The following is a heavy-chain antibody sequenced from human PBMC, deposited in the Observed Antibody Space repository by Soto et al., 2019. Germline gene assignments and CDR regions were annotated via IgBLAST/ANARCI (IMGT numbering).Heavy chain of an antibody. J-gene: IGHJ4*02. CDR2: ISGGAGTT. CDR1: GFTFSSYV. Sequence: GGSLRLSCVASGFTFSSYVMNWVRQAPGKGLEWVSGISGGAGTTYYADSVKGRFTISRDSSKNTLYLQMNSLRADDTAVYYCAKGPRYYFDYWGQGTLVTVSS. CDR3: AKGPRYYFDY. V-gene: IGHV3-23*01.